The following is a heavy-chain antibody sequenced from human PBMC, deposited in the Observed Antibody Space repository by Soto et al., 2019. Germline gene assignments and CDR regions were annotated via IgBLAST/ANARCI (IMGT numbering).Heavy chain of an antibody. CDR2: IGTAGDP. CDR3: ARGAAAAGDYYGMDV. D-gene: IGHD6-13*01. V-gene: IGHV3-13*05. CDR1: GFTFSSYD. Sequence: VGSLRLSCAASGFTFSSYDMHWVRQATGKGLEWVSAIGTAGDPYYPGSVKGRFTISRENAKNSLYLQMNSLRAGDTAVYYCARGAAAAGDYYGMDVWGQGTTVTVSS. J-gene: IGHJ6*02.